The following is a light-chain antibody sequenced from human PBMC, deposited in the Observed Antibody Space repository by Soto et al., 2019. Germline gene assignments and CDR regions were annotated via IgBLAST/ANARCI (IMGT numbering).Light chain of an antibody. CDR2: EDT. J-gene: IGLJ3*02. CDR1: SKDVGKYKL. V-gene: IGLV2-23*01. Sequence: QSALTQPASVSGSPGQSITISCTGTSKDVGKYKLVSWYQQHPDNAPKLIIYEDTNRPSGISDRFSGSKSGNTASLTISGLQAEDEADYYCCSYAGGDSPMVFGGGTKVTVL. CDR3: CSYAGGDSPMV.